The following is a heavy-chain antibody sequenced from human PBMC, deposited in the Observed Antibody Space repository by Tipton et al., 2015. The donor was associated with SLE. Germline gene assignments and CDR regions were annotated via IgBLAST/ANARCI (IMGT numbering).Heavy chain of an antibody. CDR3: ALDGGTGSAFDY. Sequence: TLSLTCNVSGGSISSTSYYWAWLRQPPGKGLEWIGSISYSGTTFYNPSLKSRVTISADTSKNQFSLKLRSVTAADTAVYYCALDGGTGSAFDYWGQGTLVTVSS. D-gene: IGHD1-1*01. CDR2: ISYSGTT. CDR1: GGSISSTSYY. J-gene: IGHJ4*02. V-gene: IGHV4-39*07.